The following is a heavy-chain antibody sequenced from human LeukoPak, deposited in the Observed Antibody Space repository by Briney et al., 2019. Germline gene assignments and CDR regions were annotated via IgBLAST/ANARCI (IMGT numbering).Heavy chain of an antibody. J-gene: IGHJ4*02. CDR3: ARMTTVTKQNFDY. CDR2: INHSGST. CDR1: GGSFSGYY. D-gene: IGHD4-17*01. V-gene: IGHV4-34*09. Sequence: SETLSLTCAVYGGSFSGYYWSWIRQPPGKGLEWIGEINHSGSTNYNPSLKSRVTISVDTSKNQFSLKLSSVTAADTAVYYCARMTTVTKQNFDYWGQGTLVTVSS.